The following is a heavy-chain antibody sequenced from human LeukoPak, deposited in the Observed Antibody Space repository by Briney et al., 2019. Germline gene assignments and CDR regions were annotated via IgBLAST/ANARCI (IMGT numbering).Heavy chain of an antibody. J-gene: IGHJ6*02. D-gene: IGHD3-10*01. CDR1: GGSISSYY. CDR2: IYYSGST. Sequence: SETLSLTCTVSGGSISSYYWSWIRQPPGKGLEWIGYIYYSGSTNYNPSLKSRVTISVDTSKNQFSLKLSSVTAADTAVYYCAREPRRYYGSGSYYNSYYGMDVWGQGTTVTVSS. CDR3: AREPRRYYGSGSYYNSYYGMDV. V-gene: IGHV4-59*01.